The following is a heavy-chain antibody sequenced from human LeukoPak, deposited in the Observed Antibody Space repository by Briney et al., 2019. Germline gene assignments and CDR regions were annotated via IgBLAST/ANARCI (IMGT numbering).Heavy chain of an antibody. CDR3: ARGSMIFGVVIIWIPKTDFDY. J-gene: IGHJ4*02. CDR2: INPSGGST. CDR1: GYTFPNYY. D-gene: IGHD3/OR15-3a*01. Sequence: ASVKVSCKASGYTFPNYYMHWVRQAPGQGLEWMGTINPSGGSTTYAQKFQGRVTMTRDMSTSTIYMELSGLRSEDTAVYYCARGSMIFGVVIIWIPKTDFDYWGQGTLVTVSS. V-gene: IGHV1-46*01.